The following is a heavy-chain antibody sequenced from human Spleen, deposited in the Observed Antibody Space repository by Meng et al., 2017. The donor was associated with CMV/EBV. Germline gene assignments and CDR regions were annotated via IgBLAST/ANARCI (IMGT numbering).Heavy chain of an antibody. CDR1: GGTFSSYA. D-gene: IGHD6-13*01. Sequence: SVKVSCKASGGTFSSYAISWVRQAPGQGLEWMGGIIPIFGTANYAQKFQGRVTITTDESTSTAYMELSSLRSEDTAVYYCASYKDKQQLFPYYYYGMDVWGQGTTVTVSS. J-gene: IGHJ6*02. V-gene: IGHV1-69*05. CDR2: IIPIFGTA. CDR3: ASYKDKQQLFPYYYYGMDV.